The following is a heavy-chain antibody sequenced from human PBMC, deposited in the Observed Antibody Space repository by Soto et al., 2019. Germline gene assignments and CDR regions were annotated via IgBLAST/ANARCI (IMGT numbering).Heavy chain of an antibody. CDR2: ISVTSAYT. Sequence: GGSLRLSCVASGFTFNDYYMSLIRQAPGKGLEWLSYISVTSAYTNYAESVKGRFTISRDNAQNSLYLQMNSLRAEDTALYYCAITPRSSYGPFDYWGGGTLVTVS. CDR1: GFTFNDYY. D-gene: IGHD5-18*01. CDR3: AITPRSSYGPFDY. J-gene: IGHJ4*02. V-gene: IGHV3-11*06.